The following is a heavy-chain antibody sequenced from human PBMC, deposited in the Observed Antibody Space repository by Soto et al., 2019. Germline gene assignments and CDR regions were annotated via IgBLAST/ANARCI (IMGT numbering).Heavy chain of an antibody. V-gene: IGHV4-59*01. Sequence: SETLSLTCTVSGGSISSYYWSWIRQPPGKGLEWIGYIYYSGSTNYNPSLKSRVTISVDTSKNQFSLKLSSVTAADTAVYYCARDRSDILTGYPYGMDVWGQGTTVTVSS. J-gene: IGHJ6*02. D-gene: IGHD3-9*01. CDR2: IYYSGST. CDR3: ARDRSDILTGYPYGMDV. CDR1: GGSISSYY.